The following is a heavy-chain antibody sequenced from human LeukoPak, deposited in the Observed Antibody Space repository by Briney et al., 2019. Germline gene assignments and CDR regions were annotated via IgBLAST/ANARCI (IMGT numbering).Heavy chain of an antibody. D-gene: IGHD5-24*01. V-gene: IGHV3-9*03. CDR2: ISWNSGSI. Sequence: PGGSLRLSCAASGFTFSNYAMHWVRQAPGKGLEWVSGISWNSGSIGYADSVKGRFTISRDNAKNSLYLQMNSLRAEDIAFYYCAKVGYTYAFDVCGQGTMVTVSS. J-gene: IGHJ3*01. CDR1: GFTFSNYA. CDR3: AKVGYTYAFDV.